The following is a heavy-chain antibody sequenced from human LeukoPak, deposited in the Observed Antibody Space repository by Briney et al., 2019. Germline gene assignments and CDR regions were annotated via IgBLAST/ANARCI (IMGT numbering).Heavy chain of an antibody. Sequence: GASVKVSCKASGYTFTSYYMHWVRQAPGQGLEWMGIINPSGGSTSYAQKFQGRVTMTRDTSTSTVYMELSSLRSEDTAVYYCARDRRKGSGSNYYYYYGMDVWGQGTTVTVFS. J-gene: IGHJ6*02. CDR2: INPSGGST. D-gene: IGHD3-10*01. CDR3: ARDRRKGSGSNYYYYYGMDV. V-gene: IGHV1-46*01. CDR1: GYTFTSYY.